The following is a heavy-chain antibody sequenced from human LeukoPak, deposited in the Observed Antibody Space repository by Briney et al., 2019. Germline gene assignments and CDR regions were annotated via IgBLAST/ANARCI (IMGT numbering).Heavy chain of an antibody. CDR2: ISGSAGRT. CDR1: GFTFNTFA. V-gene: IGHV3-23*01. Sequence: GGSLRLSCAASGFTFNTFAMSWIRQAPGKGLEWVSGISGSAGRTYYTDSVRGRFTISRDNSKDTLYLQLNSLRAEDSAVYYCAKRDYSDSDSSSPLFDYWGQATLVTVSS. CDR3: AKRDYSDSDSSSPLFDY. D-gene: IGHD3-22*01. J-gene: IGHJ4*02.